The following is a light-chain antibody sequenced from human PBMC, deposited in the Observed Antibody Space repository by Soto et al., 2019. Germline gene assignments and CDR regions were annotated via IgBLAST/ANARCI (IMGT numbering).Light chain of an antibody. CDR2: DAS. V-gene: IGKV1-5*01. Sequence: RASQSISSWLAWYQQKPGKAPKLLIYDASSLESGVPSKFSCSGSGTEYALALRCRHSCEFAIPFCEGYSTDAGTVSGGTKVDIK. CDR1: QSISSW. CDR3: EGYSTDAGT. J-gene: IGKJ4*01.